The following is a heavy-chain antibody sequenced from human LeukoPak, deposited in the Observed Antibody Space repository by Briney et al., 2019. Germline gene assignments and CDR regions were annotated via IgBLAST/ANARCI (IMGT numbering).Heavy chain of an antibody. CDR2: IYYSGST. CDR1: GGSISSYY. CDR3: ARSTRSWFDP. Sequence: TSETLSLTCTVSGGSISSYYWSWIRQPPGKGLEWIGYIYYSGSTNYNPSLKSRVTISVDTSKNQFSLKLTSVTAADTAVYYCARSTRSWFDPWGQGTLVTVSS. V-gene: IGHV4-59*01. D-gene: IGHD3-10*01. J-gene: IGHJ5*02.